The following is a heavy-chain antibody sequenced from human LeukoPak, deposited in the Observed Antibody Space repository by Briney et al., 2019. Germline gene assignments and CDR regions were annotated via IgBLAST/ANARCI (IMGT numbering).Heavy chain of an antibody. CDR3: ARGGVGVVVLDY. D-gene: IGHD3-22*01. CDR1: GYTFTAYY. V-gene: IGHV1-2*02. Sequence: VASVKVSCKASGYTFTAYYMHWVRQAPGQGLEWMGWINPNSGGTNYAQKFQDRVTMTRDTSISTAYMELSSLRSEDTAVYYCARGGVGVVVLDYWGQGTLVTVSS. CDR2: INPNSGGT. J-gene: IGHJ4*02.